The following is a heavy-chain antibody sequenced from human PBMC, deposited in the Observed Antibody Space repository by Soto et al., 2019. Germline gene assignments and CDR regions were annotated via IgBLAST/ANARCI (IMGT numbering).Heavy chain of an antibody. CDR3: ARDIGGGNWFDP. Sequence: GWSLRLSCEASGFSFSSYEMNLVRQAPGKGLEWVSYISTGGGAIHYADSVKGRFTVSRDNAKSSLYLQMNSLRAEDTALYYCARDIGGGNWFDPWGQGTLVTVPX. D-gene: IGHD1-26*01. J-gene: IGHJ5*02. V-gene: IGHV3-48*03. CDR1: GFSFSSYE. CDR2: ISTGGGAI.